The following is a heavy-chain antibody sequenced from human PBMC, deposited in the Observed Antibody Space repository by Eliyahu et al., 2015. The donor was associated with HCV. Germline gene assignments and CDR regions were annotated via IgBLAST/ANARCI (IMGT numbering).Heavy chain of an antibody. Sequence: EVHLVESGGGLVKPGGSLRLSCXASGFTXGTYTMNWVRQAPGKGLEWVSFISSNSYYIYYADSVKGRFTISRDNAKNSLYLQMDSLRADDTAVYYCARGSDYYDGSGHYFGYWGQGSLVTVSS. J-gene: IGHJ4*02. CDR1: GFTXGTYT. CDR2: ISSNSYYI. CDR3: ARGSDYYDGSGHYFGY. D-gene: IGHD3-22*01. V-gene: IGHV3-21*01.